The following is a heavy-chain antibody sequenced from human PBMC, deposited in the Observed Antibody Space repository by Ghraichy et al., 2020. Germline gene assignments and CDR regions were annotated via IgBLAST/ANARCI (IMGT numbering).Heavy chain of an antibody. CDR3: AGGTVTTFGYYYYGMDV. Sequence: GGSLRLSCAASGFTFSDYYMSWIRQAPGKGLEWVSYISSSGSTIYYADSVKGRFTISRDNAKNSLYLQMNSLRAEDTAVYYCAGGTVTTFGYYYYGMDVWGQGTTVTVSS. CDR2: ISSSGSTI. V-gene: IGHV3-11*01. D-gene: IGHD4-17*01. CDR1: GFTFSDYY. J-gene: IGHJ6*02.